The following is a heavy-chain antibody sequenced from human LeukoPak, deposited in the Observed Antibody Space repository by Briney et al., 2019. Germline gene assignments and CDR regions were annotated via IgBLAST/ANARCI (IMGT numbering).Heavy chain of an antibody. J-gene: IGHJ6*02. V-gene: IGHV3-7*01. CDR2: IKQDGSEK. Sequence: GGSLRLSCAASGFTFSSYWMSWVRQAPGKGLEWVANIKQDGSEKYYVDSVKGRFTISRDNAKNSLYLQMNSLRAEDTAVYYRARSILPAAIPLYYYYYGMDVWGQGTTVTVSS. CDR3: ARSILPAAIPLYYYYYGMDV. CDR1: GFTFSSYW. D-gene: IGHD2-2*02.